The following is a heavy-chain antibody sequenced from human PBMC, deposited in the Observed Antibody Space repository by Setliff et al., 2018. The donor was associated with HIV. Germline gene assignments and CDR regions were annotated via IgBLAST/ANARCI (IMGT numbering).Heavy chain of an antibody. Sequence: PSETLSLTCTASGGSASNSRYYWAWIRQPPGKGLEYIGSIHYNEKTYYNPSLKSRVTISVDTSKNQFSLKLSSVTAADAAVYYCASRVYYYDSSGYLREEGFDPWGQGTLVTVSS. CDR2: IHYNEKT. V-gene: IGHV4-39*01. D-gene: IGHD3-22*01. CDR1: GGSASNSRYY. J-gene: IGHJ5*02. CDR3: ASRVYYYDSSGYLREEGFDP.